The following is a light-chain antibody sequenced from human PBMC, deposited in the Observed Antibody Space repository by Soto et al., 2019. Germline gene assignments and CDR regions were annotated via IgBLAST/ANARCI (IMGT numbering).Light chain of an antibody. Sequence: QSALTQPASVSGSPGQSITIACTGTSRDVGRYHYVSWYQQHPGKALKLMIYEVSNRPSGVSNRFFGSKSGNTASLTISGLQAEDEADYYCSSYTSSSTLVFGTGTKLTVL. CDR2: EVS. V-gene: IGLV2-14*01. CDR3: SSYTSSSTLV. J-gene: IGLJ1*01. CDR1: SRDVGRYHY.